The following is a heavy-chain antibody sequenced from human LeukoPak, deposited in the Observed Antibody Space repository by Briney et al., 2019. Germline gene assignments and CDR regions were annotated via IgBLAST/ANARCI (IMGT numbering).Heavy chain of an antibody. Sequence: GGSLRLSCTTSGFIFGDYNMNWARQAPGKGLEWVGYIRAKIHDGTTDFAASVKGRFTISRDDSKSIAYLQMTSLKSEDTAVYYCSRGQKDPYGPEFDYWGQGTLVTVSS. CDR1: GFIFGDYN. D-gene: IGHD3-10*01. CDR2: IRAKIHDGTT. J-gene: IGHJ4*02. V-gene: IGHV3-49*04. CDR3: SRGQKDPYGPEFDY.